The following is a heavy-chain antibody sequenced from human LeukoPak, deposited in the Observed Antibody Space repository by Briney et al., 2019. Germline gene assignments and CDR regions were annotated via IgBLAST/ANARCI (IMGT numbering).Heavy chain of an antibody. V-gene: IGHV4-61*01. D-gene: IGHD6-19*01. J-gene: IGHJ4*02. Sequence: PSETLSLTCTVSGGSVSSSNYYWSWVRQPPGKGLEWIGYIYYSGSTNYNPSLKSRVTISVDTSKNQFSLKLNSVTAADTAVYYCARGNSGWYYFDYWGQGTLVTVSS. CDR2: IYYSGST. CDR1: GGSVSSSNYY. CDR3: ARGNSGWYYFDY.